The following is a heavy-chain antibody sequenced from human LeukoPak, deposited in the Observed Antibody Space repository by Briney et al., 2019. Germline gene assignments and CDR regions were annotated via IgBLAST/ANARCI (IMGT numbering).Heavy chain of an antibody. V-gene: IGHV3-30*02. CDR3: ARARSSYGYGDAFDI. Sequence: GGSLRLSCAASGFTFSSYGMHWVRQAPGKGLEWVTFIRYDGSNKYYADSVKGRFTISRDNSKNTLYLQMNSLRAEDTAVYYCARARSSYGYGDAFDIWGQGTMVTVSS. CDR1: GFTFSSYG. D-gene: IGHD5-18*01. CDR2: IRYDGSNK. J-gene: IGHJ3*02.